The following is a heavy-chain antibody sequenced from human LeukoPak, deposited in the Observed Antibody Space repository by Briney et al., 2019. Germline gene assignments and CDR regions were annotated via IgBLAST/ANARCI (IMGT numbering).Heavy chain of an antibody. CDR2: IYYSGST. CDR3: TRDESFDY. V-gene: IGHV4-59*11. Sequence: PSETLSLTCTVSGGSISSHYWSWIRQPPGKGLEWIGYIYYSGSTNYNPSLKSRVTISVDTSKNQSSLKLSSVTAADTAVYYCTRDESFDYWGQGTLVTVSS. CDR1: GGSISSHY. J-gene: IGHJ4*02.